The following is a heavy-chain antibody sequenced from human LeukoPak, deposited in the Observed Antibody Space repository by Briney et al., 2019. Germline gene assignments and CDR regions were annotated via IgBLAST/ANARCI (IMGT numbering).Heavy chain of an antibody. J-gene: IGHJ4*02. Sequence: GGSLRLSCAASGFTFDDYGMSWVRQAPGKGLEWVSYISSSGSTIYYADSVKGRFTISRDNAKNSLYLQMNSLRAEDTAVYYCARDEGIAAAGNLDYWGQGTLVTVSS. CDR3: ARDEGIAAAGNLDY. CDR1: GFTFDDYG. D-gene: IGHD6-13*01. CDR2: ISSSGSTI. V-gene: IGHV3-48*04.